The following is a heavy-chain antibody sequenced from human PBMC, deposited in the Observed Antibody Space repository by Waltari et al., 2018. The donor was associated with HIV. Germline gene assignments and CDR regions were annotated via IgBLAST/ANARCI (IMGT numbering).Heavy chain of an antibody. CDR2: IYPGNSDT. V-gene: IGHV5-51*01. Sequence: EVQLVQSGAEVRKSGESLKISCKGSGYDFTTYWIAWVRQMPGKGLGWLGIIYPGNSDTRYSPSFQGQVTISADKSISTAYLQWSSLKASDTAMYYCARATHSDYWGQGTLVTVSS. CDR1: GYDFTTYW. CDR3: ARATHSDY. J-gene: IGHJ4*02. D-gene: IGHD2-15*01.